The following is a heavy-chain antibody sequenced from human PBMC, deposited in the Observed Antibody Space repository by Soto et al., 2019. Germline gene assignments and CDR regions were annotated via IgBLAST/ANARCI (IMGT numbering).Heavy chain of an antibody. Sequence: PGGSLRLSCAASGFTFSSYGMHWVRQAPGKGLEWVAVIWYDGSNKYYADSVKGRFTISRDNSKNTLYLQMNSLRAEDTAVYYCARDHRGMATGLVTDYWGQGSLVTVSS. CDR2: IWYDGSNK. J-gene: IGHJ4*02. CDR1: GFTFSSYG. D-gene: IGHD5-12*01. CDR3: ARDHRGMATGLVTDY. V-gene: IGHV3-33*01.